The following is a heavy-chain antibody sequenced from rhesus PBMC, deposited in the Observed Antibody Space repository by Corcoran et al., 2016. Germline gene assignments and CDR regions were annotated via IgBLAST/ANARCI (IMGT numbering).Heavy chain of an antibody. CDR1: GFTFSGYD. J-gene: IGHJ1*01. CDR2: ISYTGQTI. V-gene: IGHV3-136*01. D-gene: IGHD2-21*01. CDR3: TRETSGFEF. Sequence: EVQLVESGGGLVQPGGSLRLSCAASGFTFSGYDMNWVRQAPGKGLEWVSYISYTGQTIYYADSVKGLFTISRDNAKNSLFLQMSSLRAEDTAVYYCTRETSGFEFWGQGALVTVSS.